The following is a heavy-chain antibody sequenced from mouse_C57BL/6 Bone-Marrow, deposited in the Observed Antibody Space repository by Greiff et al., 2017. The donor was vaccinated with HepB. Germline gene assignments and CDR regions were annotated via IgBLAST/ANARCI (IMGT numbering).Heavy chain of an antibody. CDR3: ARVIITTVVASYYFDY. J-gene: IGHJ2*01. Sequence: EVKLMESEGGLVQPGSSMKLSCTASGFTFSDYYMAWVRQVPEKGLEWVANINYDGSSTYYLDSLKSRFIISRDNAKNILYLQMSSLKSEDTATYYCARVIITTVVASYYFDYWGQGTTLTVSS. V-gene: IGHV5-16*01. CDR1: GFTFSDYY. D-gene: IGHD1-1*01. CDR2: INYDGSST.